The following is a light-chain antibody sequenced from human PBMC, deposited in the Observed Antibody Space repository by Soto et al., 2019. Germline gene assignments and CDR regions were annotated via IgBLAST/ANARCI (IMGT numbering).Light chain of an antibody. J-gene: IGLJ2*01. CDR2: GNS. Sequence: QSVLTQPPSVSGAPGQRVTISCTGSSSNIGAGYDVHWYQQLPGTAPKLLIYGNSNRPSGVPDRFSGSKSGTSASLAITGLQAEDEAAYYCQSNDNSLSGYVVFGGGTKLTVL. V-gene: IGLV1-40*01. CDR3: QSNDNSLSGYVV. CDR1: SSNIGAGYD.